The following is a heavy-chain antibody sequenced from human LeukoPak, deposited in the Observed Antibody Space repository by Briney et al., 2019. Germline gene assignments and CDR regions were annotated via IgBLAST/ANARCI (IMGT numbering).Heavy chain of an antibody. CDR3: ASFSDYGGNFFDY. J-gene: IGHJ4*02. Sequence: SETLSLTCTVSGGSISTYYWSWIRQPPGKGLQWIGYIDYSGTTNYNPSLKSRVTISVDTSKNQFSLKLSSGTAADTAVYYCASFSDYGGNFFDYWGQGTLVTVSS. D-gene: IGHD4-23*01. CDR1: GGSISTYY. V-gene: IGHV4-59*08. CDR2: IDYSGTT.